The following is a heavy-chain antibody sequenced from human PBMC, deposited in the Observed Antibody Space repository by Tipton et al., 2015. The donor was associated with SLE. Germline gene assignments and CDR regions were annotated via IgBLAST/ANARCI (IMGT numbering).Heavy chain of an antibody. CDR1: GFTFSSYW. Sequence: SLRLSCVASGFTFSSYWMSWVRQAPGKGLEWVANIKEDGSIKYYVDSVKGRFTISRDNAKNSVYLQMNSLRADDTAVYYCVRKVGSDWRKGTLVTVSS. V-gene: IGHV3-7*01. CDR2: IKEDGSIK. J-gene: IGHJ4*02. CDR3: VRKVGSD. D-gene: IGHD1-26*01.